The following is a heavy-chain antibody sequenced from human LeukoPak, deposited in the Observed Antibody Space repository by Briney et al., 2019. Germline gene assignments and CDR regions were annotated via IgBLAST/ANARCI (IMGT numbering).Heavy chain of an antibody. CDR3: AKTHYDLLDV. D-gene: IGHD5-12*01. CDR2: MNNGPGAT. Sequence: GGALRLSFAASGFSLSTSPMSWGRRPPGKGLEWGSAMNNGPGATFYRDSVRGRFTISRDDSKRTLYLQMNSLRAEDTGTYYCAKTHYDLLDVWGQGTTVTVSS. CDR1: GFSLSTSP. V-gene: IGHV3-23*01. J-gene: IGHJ6*02.